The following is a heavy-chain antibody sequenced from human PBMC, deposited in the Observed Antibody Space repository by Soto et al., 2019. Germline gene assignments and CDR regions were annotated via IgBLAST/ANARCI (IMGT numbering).Heavy chain of an antibody. V-gene: IGHV1-46*01. CDR1: GYTFTGYY. CDR3: ARGGRIVDTGIGYYYYHAMDV. Sequence: VSVKVSCKASGYTFTGYYIHWVRQAPGQGLECMGIFNPTGDTASYAQKLQGRVTMTRDTSTGTAYMELGSLRSEDTAVYYCARGGRIVDTGIGYYYYHAMDVWGQGTTVTVSS. J-gene: IGHJ6*02. CDR2: FNPTGDTA. D-gene: IGHD5-18*01.